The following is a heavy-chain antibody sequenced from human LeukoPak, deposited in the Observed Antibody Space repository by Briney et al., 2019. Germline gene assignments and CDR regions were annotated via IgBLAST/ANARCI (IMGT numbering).Heavy chain of an antibody. D-gene: IGHD3-9*01. CDR3: ARDQPHPPDILTGYYMGDAFDI. J-gene: IGHJ3*02. V-gene: IGHV3-7*01. Sequence: GGSLRLSCAASGFTFSSYWMSWIRQAPGKGLEWVANIKQDGSEKYYVDSEKGRFTISRDNAKNSLYLQMNSLRAEDTAVYYCARDQPHPPDILTGYYMGDAFDIWGQGTMVTVSS. CDR2: IKQDGSEK. CDR1: GFTFSSYW.